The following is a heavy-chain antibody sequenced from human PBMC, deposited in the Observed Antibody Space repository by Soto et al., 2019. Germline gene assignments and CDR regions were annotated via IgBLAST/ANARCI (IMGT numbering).Heavy chain of an antibody. J-gene: IGHJ5*02. Sequence: GESLKISCTASGFTFGDYAMSWFRQAPGKGLEWVGFIRSKAYGGTTEYAASVKGRFTISRDDSKSIAYLQMNSLKTEDTAVYYCTRERDAKLRYCSSTSCPGYRSGWFDPWGQGTLVTVSS. CDR2: IRSKAYGGTT. D-gene: IGHD2-2*01. CDR1: GFTFGDYA. CDR3: TRERDAKLRYCSSTSCPGYRSGWFDP. V-gene: IGHV3-49*03.